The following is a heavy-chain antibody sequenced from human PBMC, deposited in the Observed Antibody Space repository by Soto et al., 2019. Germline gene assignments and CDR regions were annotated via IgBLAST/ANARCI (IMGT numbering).Heavy chain of an antibody. CDR3: AREGSRIAARPPLGY. D-gene: IGHD6-6*01. Sequence: ASVKVSCKASGYTFTSYAMHWVRQAPGQRLEWMGWINAGNGNTKYSQKFQGRVTITRDTSASTAYMELSSLRSEDTAVYYCAREGSRIAARPPLGYWGQGTLVTVSS. CDR1: GYTFTSYA. J-gene: IGHJ4*02. V-gene: IGHV1-3*01. CDR2: INAGNGNT.